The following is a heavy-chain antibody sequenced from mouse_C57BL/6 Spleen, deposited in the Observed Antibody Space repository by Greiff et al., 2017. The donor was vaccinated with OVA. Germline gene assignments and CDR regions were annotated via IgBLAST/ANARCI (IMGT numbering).Heavy chain of an antibody. V-gene: IGHV1-55*01. CDR1: GYTFTSYW. J-gene: IGHJ4*01. CDR2: IYPGGGGT. CDR3: ARSHDLGNAMDY. Sequence: QVQLQQPGAELVRPGASVKLSCTASGYTFTSYWMNWVKQRPGQGLEWIGEIYPGGGGTDYNPKFKSKATLTVDTSSSTAYMQLSSLTSEDSAVDDCARSHDLGNAMDYWGQGTLVTVSA. D-gene: IGHD2-4*01.